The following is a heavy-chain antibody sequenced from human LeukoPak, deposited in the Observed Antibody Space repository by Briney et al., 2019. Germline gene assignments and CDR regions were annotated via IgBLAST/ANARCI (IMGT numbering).Heavy chain of an antibody. CDR2: ISYDGSNK. Sequence: GGSLRLFCAASGFTFSSYAMHWVRQAPGKGLEWVAVISYDGSNKYYADSVKGRFTISKDNSKNTLYLQMNSLRAEDTAVYYCASFLGGYDLDYWGQGTLVTVSS. V-gene: IGHV3-30-3*01. CDR1: GFTFSSYA. D-gene: IGHD5-12*01. J-gene: IGHJ4*02. CDR3: ASFLGGYDLDY.